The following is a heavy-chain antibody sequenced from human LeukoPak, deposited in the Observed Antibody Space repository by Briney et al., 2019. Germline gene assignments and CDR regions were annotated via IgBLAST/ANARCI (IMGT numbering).Heavy chain of an antibody. CDR3: AARRGYYHYMDV. Sequence: PGGSLRLSCAPSGFTFSSYAVAWVRQAPGKGLEWVSSISNTGSNTYYADSVKGRFTISRDNPKNTLSLQMNSLTAEDTAVYYCAARRGYYHYMDVWGKGTTVTVSS. CDR2: ISNTGSNT. J-gene: IGHJ6*03. CDR1: GFTFSSYA. D-gene: IGHD3-3*01. V-gene: IGHV3-23*01.